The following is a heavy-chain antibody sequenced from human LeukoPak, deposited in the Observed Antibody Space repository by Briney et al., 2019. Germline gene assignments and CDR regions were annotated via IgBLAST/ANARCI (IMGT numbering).Heavy chain of an antibody. CDR3: ARDRFGSGTYLDY. D-gene: IGHD3-10*01. Sequence: GGSLRLSCAASGFTFNNYCMSWVRQAPGKGLEWVANINRDGETKNYVDSVKGRFTISRDNSKNTLYLQMNSLRAEDTAVYYCARDRFGSGTYLDYWGQGTLVTVSS. V-gene: IGHV3-7*01. J-gene: IGHJ4*02. CDR2: INRDGETK. CDR1: GFTFNNYC.